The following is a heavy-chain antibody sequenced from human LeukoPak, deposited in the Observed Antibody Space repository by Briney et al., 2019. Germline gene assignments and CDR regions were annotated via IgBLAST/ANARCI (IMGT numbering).Heavy chain of an antibody. CDR2: ISGSGGST. V-gene: IGHV3-23*01. Sequence: GGSLRLSCAASGFTFSSYAMSWVRQAPGKGLEWVSAISGSGGSTYYADSVKGRSTISRDNSKNTLYLQMNSLRAEDTAVYYCAKVGTGYSSGWSYYFDYWGQGTLVTVSS. D-gene: IGHD6-19*01. CDR3: AKVGTGYSSGWSYYFDY. J-gene: IGHJ4*02. CDR1: GFTFSSYA.